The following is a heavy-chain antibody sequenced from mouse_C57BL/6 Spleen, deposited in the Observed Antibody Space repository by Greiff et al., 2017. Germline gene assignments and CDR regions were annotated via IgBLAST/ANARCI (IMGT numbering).Heavy chain of an antibody. V-gene: IGHV3-6*01. J-gene: IGHJ2*01. CDR2: ISYDGSN. Sequence: EVKLQESGPGLVKPSQSLSLTCSVTGYSITSGYYWNWIRQFPGNKLEWMGYISYDGSNNYNPSLKNRISITRDTSKNQFFLKLKSVTTEDTATYYCARGGTGTLGYWGQGTTLTVSS. CDR1: GYSITSGYY. CDR3: ARGGTGTLGY. D-gene: IGHD4-1*01.